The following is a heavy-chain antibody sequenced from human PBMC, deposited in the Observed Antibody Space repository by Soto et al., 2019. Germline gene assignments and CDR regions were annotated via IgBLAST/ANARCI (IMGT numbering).Heavy chain of an antibody. CDR1: GYSLPSHGMS. CDR3: SRSIRGPRKFNGMDV. J-gene: IGHJ6*02. V-gene: IGHV2-70*13. CDR2: IERDDDDK. Sequence: SGPTLVNPTETLTLTCTFSGYSLPSHGMSVSWIRQPPGRALEWLALIERDDDDKYYSTSLKTRRNSSKGARKNQVVLTMANMDPADTATYYCSRSIRGPRKFNGMDVWGQGT. D-gene: IGHD1-20*01.